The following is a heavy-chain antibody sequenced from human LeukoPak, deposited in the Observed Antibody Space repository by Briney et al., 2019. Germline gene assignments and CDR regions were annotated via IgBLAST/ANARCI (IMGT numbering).Heavy chain of an antibody. CDR1: GFTFSSYS. CDR2: ISSSSSYI. CDR3: ARDSDDYEGFDY. V-gene: IGHV3-21*01. J-gene: IGHJ4*02. Sequence: PGGSLTLSCAASGFTFSSYSMNWVRQAPGKGLEWLSSISSSSSYIYYADSVKGRFTISRDNAKNSLYLQMNSLRAEDTAVYYCARDSDDYEGFDYWGPGTLVTVSS. D-gene: IGHD3-16*01.